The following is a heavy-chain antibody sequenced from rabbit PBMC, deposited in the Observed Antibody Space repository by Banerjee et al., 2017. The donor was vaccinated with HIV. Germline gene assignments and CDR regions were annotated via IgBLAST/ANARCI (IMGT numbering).Heavy chain of an antibody. Sequence: QLVESGGGLVQPGGSLKLSCKASGLDFSSYSMSWVRQAPGKGLEWIGYIDPVFGSTYYASWVNGRFTISSHNAQNTLYLQLNSLTAADTATYFCVRRETGDVGYGYGLWGQGTLVTVS. D-gene: IGHD6-1*01. CDR3: VRRETGDVGYGYGL. V-gene: IGHV1S7*01. CDR2: IDPVFGST. CDR1: GLDFSSYS. J-gene: IGHJ4*01.